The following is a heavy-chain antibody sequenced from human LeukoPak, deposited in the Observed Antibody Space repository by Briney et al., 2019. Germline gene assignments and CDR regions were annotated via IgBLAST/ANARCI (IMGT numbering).Heavy chain of an antibody. CDR1: GGSISSSTYY. Sequence: SETLSLTCTVSGGSISSSTYYWGWIRQPPGKGLEWIGSIYYSGTTYYNPSLNSRVTISVDTSKNQFSLKLTSVTAADTAVYYCTRDHSGLGEGWIDYWGQGTLVTISS. CDR2: IYYSGTT. D-gene: IGHD2-21*01. J-gene: IGHJ4*02. CDR3: TRDHSGLGEGWIDY. V-gene: IGHV4-39*07.